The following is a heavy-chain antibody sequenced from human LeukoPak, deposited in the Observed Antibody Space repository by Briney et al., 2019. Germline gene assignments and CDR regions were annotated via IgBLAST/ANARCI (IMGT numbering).Heavy chain of an antibody. CDR2: ITSKAFGGTA. V-gene: IGHV3-49*04. J-gene: IGHJ3*02. D-gene: IGHD6-13*01. CDR3: TRDREAAAAINALDI. Sequence: GGSLRLSCTPSGGTFRDYAVSWVRQAPGKGLEWLGFITSKAFGGTAEYAAAVKGRFTISRDDSKSLAYLQMNSLKTEDTAVYYCTRDREAAAAINALDIWGQGTMVTVSS. CDR1: GGTFRDYA.